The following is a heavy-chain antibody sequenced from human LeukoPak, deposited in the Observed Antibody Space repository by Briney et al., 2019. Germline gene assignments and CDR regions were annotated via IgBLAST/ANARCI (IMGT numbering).Heavy chain of an antibody. CDR3: ARDRAWNYFDY. J-gene: IGHJ4*02. D-gene: IGHD3-3*01. V-gene: IGHV3-30*03. CDR2: ISNDGSRK. CDR1: GFTFSRHG. Sequence: GGSLRLSCAPSGFTFSRHGMHWVRQAPGKGLEWVAIISNDGSRKYYAHSVEGRFTISRDNTKNTLYLQMDSLRAEDTAVYYCARDRAWNYFDYWGQGTLVTVSS.